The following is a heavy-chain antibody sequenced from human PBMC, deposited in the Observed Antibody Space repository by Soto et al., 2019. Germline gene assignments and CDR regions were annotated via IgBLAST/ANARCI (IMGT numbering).Heavy chain of an antibody. J-gene: IGHJ6*02. V-gene: IGHV1-2*04. CDR3: ARDRAKSSGLEPTPYYYYGMDV. CDR2: INPNSGGT. Sequence: GASVKVSCKASGYTFTGYYMHWVRQAPGQGLEWMGWINPNSGGTNYAQKFQGWVTMTRDTSISTAYMELSRLRSDDTAVYYCARDRAKSSGLEPTPYYYYGMDVWGQGTTVTVSS. D-gene: IGHD1-1*01. CDR1: GYTFTGYY.